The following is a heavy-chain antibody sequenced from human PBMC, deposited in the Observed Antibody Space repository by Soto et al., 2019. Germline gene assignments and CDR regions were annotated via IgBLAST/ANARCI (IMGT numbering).Heavy chain of an antibody. D-gene: IGHD1-26*01. CDR2: VYYSGST. CDR3: ARTRSAWSDFHYYSLDV. CDR1: GGSISSGAYF. V-gene: IGHV4-31*03. Sequence: QVQLQESGPGLVKPSQTLSLTCSVSGGSISSGAYFWSWIRQHPGRGLEWIGYVYYSGSTYYNPSLKSRVTISVDTSKNQFSLKLSSVTAADTAVYYCARTRSAWSDFHYYSLDVWGQGTTVTVSS. J-gene: IGHJ6*02.